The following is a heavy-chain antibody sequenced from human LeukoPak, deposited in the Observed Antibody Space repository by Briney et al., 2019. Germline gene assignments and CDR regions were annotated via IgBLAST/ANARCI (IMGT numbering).Heavy chain of an antibody. Sequence: SETLSLTCAVYGGSFSGYYWSWIRQPPGKGLEWIGEINHSGSTNYNPSLKSRVTISVDTSKNQFSLKLSSVTAADTAVYYCARLIAAAAPYFDYWGQGTLVTVSS. D-gene: IGHD6-13*01. CDR3: ARLIAAAAPYFDY. V-gene: IGHV4-34*01. J-gene: IGHJ4*02. CDR1: GGSFSGYY. CDR2: INHSGST.